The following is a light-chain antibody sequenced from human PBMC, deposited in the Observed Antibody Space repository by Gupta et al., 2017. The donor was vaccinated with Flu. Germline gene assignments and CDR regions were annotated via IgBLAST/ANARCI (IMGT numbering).Light chain of an antibody. V-gene: IGKV1-33*01. CDR2: DAS. CDR1: QDISNY. Sequence: DIQMTQYPSSLSASAGDSVTITCQASQDISNYLNWYQQKPGKAPKLLIYDASNLETGVPSRFSGSGSGTDFTFTISSLQPEDIATYYCQQFDNPPYSFGRGTKLEIK. CDR3: QQFDNPPYS. J-gene: IGKJ2*03.